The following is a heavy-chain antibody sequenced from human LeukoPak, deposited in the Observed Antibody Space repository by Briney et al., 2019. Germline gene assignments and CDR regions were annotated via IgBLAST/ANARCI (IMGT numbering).Heavy chain of an antibody. V-gene: IGHV3-48*04. CDR3: ARCGDGLPCDFDY. D-gene: IGHD3-10*01. CDR1: GFIFSSYS. Sequence: GGSLRLSCAVSGFIFSSYSMNWVRQAPEKGLAWVSYISSTASTRYYADSVKGRFTISRDNAKNSLYLQMNSLRAEDTAVYYCARCGDGLPCDFDYWGQGTLVTVSS. J-gene: IGHJ4*02. CDR2: ISSTASTR.